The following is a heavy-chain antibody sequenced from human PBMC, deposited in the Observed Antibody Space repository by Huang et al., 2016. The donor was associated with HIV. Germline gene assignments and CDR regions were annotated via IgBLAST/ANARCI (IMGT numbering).Heavy chain of an antibody. D-gene: IGHD3-16*01. J-gene: IGHJ3*01. CDR2: TIPRFGTR. V-gene: IGHV1-69*13. CDR1: GGSFNNFG. Sequence: QVQLVQSGAEVRKPGSSVKVSCRASGGSFNNFGINWVRQAPGQGLEWMGGTIPRFGTRNDAQRFKDRVTITADETTGVVHLEVTSLRSDDTAVYFCAKRGGAWGSPYAFDLWGPGTMVTVSS. CDR3: AKRGGAWGSPYAFDL.